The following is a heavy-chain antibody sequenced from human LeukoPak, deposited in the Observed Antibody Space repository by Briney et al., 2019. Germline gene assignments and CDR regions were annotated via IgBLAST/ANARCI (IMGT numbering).Heavy chain of an antibody. Sequence: SETLSLTCTVSGGSISSYYWSWIRQPPGKGLEWIGYLYYSGSTNYNPSLKSRVTISVDKSKNQFSLKLSSVTAADTALYYCARVGGYYYDSSGYYYFDYWGQGTLVTVSS. V-gene: IGHV4-59*12. CDR1: GGSISSYY. CDR3: ARVGGYYYDSSGYYYFDY. D-gene: IGHD3-22*01. CDR2: LYYSGST. J-gene: IGHJ4*02.